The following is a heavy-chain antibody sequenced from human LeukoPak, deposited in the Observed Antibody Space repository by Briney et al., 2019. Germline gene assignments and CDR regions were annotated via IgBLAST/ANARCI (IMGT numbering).Heavy chain of an antibody. J-gene: IGHJ4*02. CDR3: AGEEDSRYDYDY. D-gene: IGHD5-12*01. Sequence: GGSLRLSCAASGFTFSSYAMSWVRQAPGKGLEWVSAISGSGGSTYYADSVKGRFTISRDNSKNALYLQMNSLRAEDTAVYYCAGEEDSRYDYDYWGQGTLVTVSS. CDR1: GFTFSSYA. V-gene: IGHV3-23*01. CDR2: ISGSGGST.